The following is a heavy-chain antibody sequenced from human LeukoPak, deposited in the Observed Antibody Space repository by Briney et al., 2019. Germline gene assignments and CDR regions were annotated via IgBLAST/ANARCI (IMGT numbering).Heavy chain of an antibody. Sequence: SETLSLTCTVSGGSISSYYWSWIRQPPGKGLEWIGYIYYSGSTNYIPSLKSRVTISVDTSKNQFSLKLSSVTAADTAVYYCARGRSPYYFDYWGQGTLVTVSS. CDR3: ARGRSPYYFDY. CDR1: GGSISSYY. V-gene: IGHV4-59*01. J-gene: IGHJ4*02. CDR2: IYYSGST.